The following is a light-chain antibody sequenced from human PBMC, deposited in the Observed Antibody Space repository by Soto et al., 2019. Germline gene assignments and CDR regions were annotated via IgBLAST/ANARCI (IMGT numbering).Light chain of an antibody. CDR2: DAS. CDR1: QGISSW. Sequence: DIQMTQSPSTLSASVGDRVTITCRASQGISSWLAWYQQKPGKTPNLLIYDASNLGSGVPSRFSGSGSGTEFTLTISSLQPDDFATYYCQQYDTYSTFGQGTKVDIK. V-gene: IGKV1-5*01. J-gene: IGKJ1*01. CDR3: QQYDTYST.